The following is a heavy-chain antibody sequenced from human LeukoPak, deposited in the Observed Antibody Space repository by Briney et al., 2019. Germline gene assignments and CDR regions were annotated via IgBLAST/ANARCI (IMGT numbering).Heavy chain of an antibody. J-gene: IGHJ4*02. Sequence: GGSLRLSCAASGFTFSSHGMHWVRQAPGKGLEWVAVISYDEKNKYYADSVKGRFTISRDNSKNTLYLQMNSLRAEDTAVYYCANIHWQQLVGIDYWGQGTLVTVSS. CDR3: ANIHWQQLVGIDY. V-gene: IGHV3-30*18. CDR2: ISYDEKNK. D-gene: IGHD6-13*01. CDR1: GFTFSSHG.